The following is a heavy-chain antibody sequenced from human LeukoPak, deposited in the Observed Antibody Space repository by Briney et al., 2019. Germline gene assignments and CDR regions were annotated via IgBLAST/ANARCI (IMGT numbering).Heavy chain of an antibody. V-gene: IGHV3-13*01. D-gene: IGHD2-2*01. CDR3: ARANLGVEDWYFDL. CDR2: IGIAGET. CDR1: GFTFTSHD. J-gene: IGHJ2*01. Sequence: GGSLRLSCAAVGFTFTSHDMHWVRQPPGKGLEWVSGIGIAGETFYAGSVEGRFTISRENGKNSLDLQMNRLRVGDTAVYYCARANLGVEDWYFDLWGRGTLVTVSS.